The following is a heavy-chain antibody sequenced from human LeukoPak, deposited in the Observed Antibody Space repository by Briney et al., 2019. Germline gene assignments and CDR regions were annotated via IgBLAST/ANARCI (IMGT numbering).Heavy chain of an antibody. CDR1: GFTFSSYA. D-gene: IGHD5-18*01. CDR2: ISGSGGST. J-gene: IGHJ6*03. CDR3: AKGLGYSYGNYYYYMDV. V-gene: IGHV3-23*01. Sequence: GGSLRLSCAASGFTFSSYAMSWVRQAPGKGLEWVSAISGSGGSTYYADSVKGRFTISRDNPKNTLYLQMNSLRAEDTAVYYCAKGLGYSYGNYYYYMDVWGKGTTVTVSS.